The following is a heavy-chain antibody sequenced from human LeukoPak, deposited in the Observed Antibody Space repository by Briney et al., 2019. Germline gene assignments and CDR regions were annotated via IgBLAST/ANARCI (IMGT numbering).Heavy chain of an antibody. CDR1: GGSISSSSYY. D-gene: IGHD3-22*01. J-gene: IGHJ4*02. V-gene: IGHV4-39*01. Sequence: PSETLSLTCTVSGGSISSSSYYWGWIRQPPGKGLEWIGSIYYSGSTYYNPSLKSRVTISVDTSKNQFSLKLSSVTAADTAVYYCARLSNYNDSSGYYPYWGQGTLVTVSS. CDR2: IYYSGST. CDR3: ARLSNYNDSSGYYPY.